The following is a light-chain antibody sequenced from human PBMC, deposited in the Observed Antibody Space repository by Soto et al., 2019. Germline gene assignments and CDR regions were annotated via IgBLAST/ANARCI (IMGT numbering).Light chain of an antibody. Sequence: EIVLTQSPGTLSLSPGERATLSCRASQSVSSGYLAWYQQKPGQAPRLLIYGASSRAPGIPDRFSGSGSGKDFTLTISRLEPEDFAVYYCQYYENSPYTFGQGTKVDIK. CDR1: QSVSSGY. CDR3: QYYENSPYT. CDR2: GAS. V-gene: IGKV3-20*01. J-gene: IGKJ2*01.